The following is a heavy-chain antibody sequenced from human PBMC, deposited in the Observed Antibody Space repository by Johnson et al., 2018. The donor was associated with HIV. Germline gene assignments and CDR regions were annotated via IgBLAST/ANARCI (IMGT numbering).Heavy chain of an antibody. CDR2: ISYDGPNK. Sequence: QVQLVESGGGVVQPGRSLRLSCAASGFTFNTYAMNWVRQAPGKGLEWVALISYDGPNKYYADSVKGRFTISRDNSKNTLYLQMNSLRAEDTAVYYCSYAFDIWGQGTMVTVSS. J-gene: IGHJ3*02. CDR3: SYAFDI. V-gene: IGHV3-30-3*01. CDR1: GFTFNTYA.